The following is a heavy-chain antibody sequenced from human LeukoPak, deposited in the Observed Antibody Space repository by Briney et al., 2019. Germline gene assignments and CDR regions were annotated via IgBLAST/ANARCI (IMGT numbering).Heavy chain of an antibody. CDR3: AKVRAAMLNYFDY. CDR2: ISGSGGST. V-gene: IGHV3-23*01. J-gene: IGHJ4*02. Sequence: PGGSLRLSCAVSGLTFSSYAMSWVRQAPGKGLEWVSGISGSGGSTYYADSVKGRFTISRDNSKNTLYLQMSSLRAEDTAVYYCAKVRAAMLNYFDYWGQGTLVTVSS. CDR1: GLTFSSYA. D-gene: IGHD2-2*01.